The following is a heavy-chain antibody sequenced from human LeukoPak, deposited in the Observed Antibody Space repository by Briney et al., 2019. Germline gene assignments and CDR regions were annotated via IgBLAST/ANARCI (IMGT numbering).Heavy chain of an antibody. V-gene: IGHV3-30*18. D-gene: IGHD5-18*01. CDR2: ISYDGSNK. CDR1: GFTFSSYG. CDR3: AKRGVDTAMFFDY. J-gene: IGHJ4*02. Sequence: GGSLRLSCAASGFTFSSYGMHWVRQAPGKGLEWVAVISYDGSNKYYADSVKGRFTISRDNSKNTLYLQMNSLRAEDTAVYYCAKRGVDTAMFFDYWGQGTLVTVSS.